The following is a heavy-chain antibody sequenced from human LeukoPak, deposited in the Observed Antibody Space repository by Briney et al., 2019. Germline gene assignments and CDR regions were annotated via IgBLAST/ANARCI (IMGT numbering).Heavy chain of an antibody. CDR2: ISSSSSYI. J-gene: IGHJ6*02. CDR1: GFTFSSYS. CDR3: ARGPHCTNGVCYKFYYYYYGMDV. Sequence: GGSLRLSCAASGFTFSSYSMNWVRQAPGKGLEWVSSISSSSSYIYYADSVKGRFTISRDNAKNSLYLQMNSLRAEDTAVYYCARGPHCTNGVCYKFYYYYYGMDVWGQGTTVTVSS. D-gene: IGHD2-8*01. V-gene: IGHV3-21*01.